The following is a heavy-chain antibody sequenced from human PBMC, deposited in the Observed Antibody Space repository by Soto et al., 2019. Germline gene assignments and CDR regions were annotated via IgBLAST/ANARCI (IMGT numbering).Heavy chain of an antibody. CDR3: ASPTMTSTSFYYAMDV. V-gene: IGHV5-10-1*01. CDR1: GHRFTTYW. Sequence: GESLKISCKTSGHRFTTYWISWVRQMPGKGLEYMGKINPTDSETNYSPSFEGHVTFSVDRSTSTAYVRWNSLKASDTAMYYCASPTMTSTSFYYAMDVWGQGTSVTVSS. J-gene: IGHJ6*02. D-gene: IGHD4-17*01. CDR2: INPTDSET.